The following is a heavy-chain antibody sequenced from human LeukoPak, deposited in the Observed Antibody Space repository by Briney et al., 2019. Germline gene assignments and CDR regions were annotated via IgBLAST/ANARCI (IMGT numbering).Heavy chain of an antibody. Sequence: AETPFLTCRVVGGSMSGHDWTWLRQPPGKGLEWLGQIHYTGNPDYNPSLKSRITISVDTSKNQVSLQVSSVTAADSAIYYCARFGVDYDMDVWGHGTTVTVFS. V-gene: IGHV4-59*11. CDR2: IHYTGNP. J-gene: IGHJ6*02. CDR3: ARFGVDYDMDV. CDR1: GGSMSGHD. D-gene: IGHD3-16*01.